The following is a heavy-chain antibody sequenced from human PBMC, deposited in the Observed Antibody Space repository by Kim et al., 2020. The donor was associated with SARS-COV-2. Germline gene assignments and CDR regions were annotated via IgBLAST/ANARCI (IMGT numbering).Heavy chain of an antibody. J-gene: IGHJ4*02. D-gene: IGHD3-9*01. CDR2: IYPGDSDT. CDR1: GYSFTSYW. CDR3: ARGSTGFDWLLHFDY. V-gene: IGHV5-51*01. Sequence: GESLKISCKGSGYSFTSYWIGWVRQMPGKGLEWMGIIYPGDSDTRYSPSFQGQVTISADKSISTAYLQWSSLKASDTAMYYCARGSTGFDWLLHFDYWGQGTLVTVSS.